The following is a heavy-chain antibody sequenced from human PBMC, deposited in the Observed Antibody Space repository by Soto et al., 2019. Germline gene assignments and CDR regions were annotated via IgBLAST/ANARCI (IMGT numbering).Heavy chain of an antibody. CDR2: INADNGNT. J-gene: IGHJ4*02. V-gene: IGHV1-3*01. D-gene: IGHD2-15*01. Sequence: ASVKVSCKASGYTFINYALHWVRQAPGQRLEWMGWINADNGNTRYSQRSQGRVTITRDTSANTAYMELSDLRSEDTAIYFCARDVRSIVEVVAGRLLDFWGQGTLVTVSS. CDR1: GYTFINYA. CDR3: ARDVRSIVEVVAGRLLDF.